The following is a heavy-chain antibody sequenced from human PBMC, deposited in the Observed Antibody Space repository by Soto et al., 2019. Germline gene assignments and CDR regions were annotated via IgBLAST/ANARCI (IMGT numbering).Heavy chain of an antibody. D-gene: IGHD3-22*01. CDR2: INHSGST. CDR1: GGSFSGYY. CDR3: ARGSHYYDSSGYYSGFDY. V-gene: IGHV4-34*01. Sequence: SETLSLTCAVYGGSFSGYYWSWIRQPPGKGLEWIGEINHSGSTNYNPSLKSRVTISVDTSKNQFSLKLSSVTAADTAVYYCARGSHYYDSSGYYSGFDYWGQGTLVTVSS. J-gene: IGHJ4*02.